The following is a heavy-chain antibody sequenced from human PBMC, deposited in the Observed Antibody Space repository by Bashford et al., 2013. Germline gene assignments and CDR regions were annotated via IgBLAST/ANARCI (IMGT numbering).Heavy chain of an antibody. CDR3: ARTIVYPRNYYYGMDV. Sequence: SETLSLTCTVSGGSISSSSYYWGWIRQPPGKGLEWIGSIYYSGSTYYNPSLKSRVTISVDTSKNQFSLKLSSVTAADTAVYYCARTIVYPRNYYYGMDVWGQGTTVTVSS. CDR1: GGSISSSSYY. J-gene: IGHJ6*02. CDR2: IYYSGST. V-gene: IGHV4-39*01. D-gene: IGHD3-3*01.